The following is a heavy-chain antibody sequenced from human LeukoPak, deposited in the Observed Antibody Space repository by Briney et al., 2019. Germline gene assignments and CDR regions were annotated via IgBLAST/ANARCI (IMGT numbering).Heavy chain of an antibody. CDR2: ISSSSSYI. CDR3: AKDSYSDTRARYYYGMDV. Sequence: PGGSLRLSCAASGFTFSSYSMNWVRQAPGKGLEWVSSISSSSSYIYYADSVKGRFTISRDNSKNTLYLQMNSLRAEDTAVYYCAKDSYSDTRARYYYGMDVWGQGTTVTVSS. V-gene: IGHV3-21*04. D-gene: IGHD2-15*01. J-gene: IGHJ6*02. CDR1: GFTFSSYS.